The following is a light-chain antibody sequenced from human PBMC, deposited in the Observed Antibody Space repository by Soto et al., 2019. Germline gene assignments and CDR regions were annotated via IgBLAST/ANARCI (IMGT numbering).Light chain of an antibody. V-gene: IGKV3-20*01. CDR3: QQYGSSPRT. J-gene: IGKJ1*01. CDR1: QSVGDTY. CDR2: GAS. Sequence: EIGLTQSPGTLSLSPGERATLSCRASQSVGDTYLAWYQQKPGQAPRLLIYGASGRATGIPDRFSGSGSGTDFTLTISRLEPEDFAVYYCQQYGSSPRTFGQGTKVDI.